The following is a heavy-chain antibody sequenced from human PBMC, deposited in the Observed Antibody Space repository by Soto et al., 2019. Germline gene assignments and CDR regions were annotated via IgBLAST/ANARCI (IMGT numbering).Heavy chain of an antibody. CDR3: ARSNCSGGSCSLYYYYYGMDV. CDR2: ISAYNGNT. Sequence: PSVKVSCKASGYTFTSYGISWVRQAPGQGLEWMGWISAYNGNTNYAQKLQGRVTMTTDTSTSTAYMELRSLRSDDTAVYYCARSNCSGGSCSLYYYYYGMDVWGQGTTVTVSS. D-gene: IGHD2-15*01. CDR1: GYTFTSYG. V-gene: IGHV1-18*01. J-gene: IGHJ6*02.